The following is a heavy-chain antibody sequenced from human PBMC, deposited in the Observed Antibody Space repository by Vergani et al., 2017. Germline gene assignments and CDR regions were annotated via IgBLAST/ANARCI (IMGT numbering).Heavy chain of an antibody. V-gene: IGHV3-30*01. J-gene: IGHJ3*02. CDR3: ARDGNAFDI. Sequence: QVQLVESGGGVVQHGRSLRLSCAASGFTFSSYAMHWVRQAPGKGLEWVAVISYDGSNKYYADSVKGRFTISRDNSKNTLYLQMNSLRAEDTAVYYCARDGNAFDIWGQGTMVTVSS. CDR2: ISYDGSNK. CDR1: GFTFSSYA.